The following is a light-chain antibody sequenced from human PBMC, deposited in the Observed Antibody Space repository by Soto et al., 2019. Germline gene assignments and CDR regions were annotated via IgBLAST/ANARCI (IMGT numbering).Light chain of an antibody. Sequence: EIQMTQSPSTLSATPEDRVTITGRAGMSISGWLAWYQHKPGKAPKLLIYDASNLDSGVPSRFSGSGSGTEFSLTISNLQPDDCATYYCQQYENYWTFGQWTRVEIK. CDR1: MSISGW. J-gene: IGKJ1*01. CDR3: QQYENYWT. V-gene: IGKV1-5*01. CDR2: DAS.